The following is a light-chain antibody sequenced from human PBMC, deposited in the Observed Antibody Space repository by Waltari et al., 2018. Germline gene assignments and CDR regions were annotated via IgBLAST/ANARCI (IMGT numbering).Light chain of an antibody. CDR3: NSRDSNGNPFV. CDR2: GKN. V-gene: IGLV3-19*01. CDR1: SLRSYY. J-gene: IGLJ1*01. Sequence: SSELTQDPAVSVALGQTVRITCQGDSLRSYYASWYQQKPGQAPLLVMYGKNNRPSGIPDRFSGSYSGDTASLTITGAQAEDEADYYCNSRDSNGNPFVFGPGTKVTVL.